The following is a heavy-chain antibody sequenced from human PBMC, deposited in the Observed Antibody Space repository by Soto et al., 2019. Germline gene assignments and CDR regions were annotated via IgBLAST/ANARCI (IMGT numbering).Heavy chain of an antibody. CDR1: GFTFRSYV. Sequence: QVQLVESGGGVVQPGTSLRLSCVGSGFTFRSYVIHWVRQAPGKGLEWVALTSYDGSNNFYGDSVKGRFTISRDNSRNTVEPPMDSLSLEDTALYYCARWGTTGGLDVWGQGTLVSVSS. CDR3: ARWGTTGGLDV. J-gene: IGHJ5*02. D-gene: IGHD3-16*01. CDR2: TSYDGSNN. V-gene: IGHV3-33*05.